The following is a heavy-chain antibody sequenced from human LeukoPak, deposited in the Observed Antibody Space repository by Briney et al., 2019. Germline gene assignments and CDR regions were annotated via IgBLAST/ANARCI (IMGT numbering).Heavy chain of an antibody. CDR2: IIPIFGTA. CDR1: GGTFSSYA. D-gene: IGHD5-24*01. Sequence: ASVKVSFKASGGTFSSYAISWVRQAPGQGLEWMGRIIPIFGTANYAQKFQARVTITTDESTSTAYMELSRLRSEDTAVYYCARVGGIERWLQLGAFDIWGQGTMVTVS. J-gene: IGHJ3*02. V-gene: IGHV1-69*05. CDR3: ARVGGIERWLQLGAFDI.